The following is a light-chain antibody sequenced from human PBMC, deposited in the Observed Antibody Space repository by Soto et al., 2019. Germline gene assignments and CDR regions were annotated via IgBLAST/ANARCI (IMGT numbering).Light chain of an antibody. CDR3: QQYNSDSET. CDR2: KAS. J-gene: IGKJ1*01. Sequence: DIQMTQSPSTLSASVGDRVTITFRASQSISSWLAWYQQRPGKAPKLLIYKASSLESGVPSRVSGSGAGTEFTLTISSLQPDDFATYYCQQYNSDSETFGQGPKVEIK. CDR1: QSISSW. V-gene: IGKV1-5*03.